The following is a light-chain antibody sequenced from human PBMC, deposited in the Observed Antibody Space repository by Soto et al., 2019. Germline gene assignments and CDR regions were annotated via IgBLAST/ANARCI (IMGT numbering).Light chain of an antibody. CDR1: QSITSW. V-gene: IGKV1-5*01. Sequence: DIQMTQSPSTLSASVWDRVIITSRASQSITSWLAWYQQKVGKAPKLLIYDASSLQSGVPSRFSGSGSGTEFTLTISSLQPDDFATYYCQQYMSFWTFGQGTKVDNK. J-gene: IGKJ1*01. CDR2: DAS. CDR3: QQYMSFWT.